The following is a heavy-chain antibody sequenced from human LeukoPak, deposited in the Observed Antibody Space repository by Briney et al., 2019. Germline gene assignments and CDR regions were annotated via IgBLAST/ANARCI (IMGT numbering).Heavy chain of an antibody. V-gene: IGHV3-30*02. J-gene: IGHJ5*02. CDR1: GFTFSSYG. Sequence: GGSLRLSCAASGFTFSSYGMHWVRQAPGKGLEWVAFIRYDGSNKYYADSVKGRFTISRDNAKNTLYLQMNSLRAEDTAVYYCARDLGLLWFGELSHWFDPWGQGTLVTVSS. CDR3: ARDLGLLWFGELSHWFDP. CDR2: IRYDGSNK. D-gene: IGHD3-10*01.